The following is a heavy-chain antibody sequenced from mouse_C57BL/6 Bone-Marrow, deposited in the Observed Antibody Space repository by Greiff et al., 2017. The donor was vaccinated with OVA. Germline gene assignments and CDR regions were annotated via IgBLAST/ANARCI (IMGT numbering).Heavy chain of an antibody. D-gene: IGHD1-1*01. V-gene: IGHV1-56*01. Sequence: QVQLQQSGPALVRPGASVKISCKAPGYTFTSHWMQWVRQRPGQGLEWIGEIFPGSGSTYYNEKFKGKATLTVDTSSSTAYMQLSSLTSEDSAVYFCVIYYYGRDFDYWGQGTTLTVSS. J-gene: IGHJ2*01. CDR3: VIYYYGRDFDY. CDR1: GYTFTSHW. CDR2: IFPGSGST.